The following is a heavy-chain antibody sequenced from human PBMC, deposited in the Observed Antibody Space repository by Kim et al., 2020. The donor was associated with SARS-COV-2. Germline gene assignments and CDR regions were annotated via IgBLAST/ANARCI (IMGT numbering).Heavy chain of an antibody. CDR3: ARTRTGSYYFDY. V-gene: IGHV2-70*01. CDR2: IDWDDDR. Sequence: QTLSLTCTFSGFSLSTSGMCVSWIRQPPGKALEWLALIDWDDDRYYSTSLKTRLTISKDTSKNQVVLTMTIMDPVDTATYYCARTRTGSYYFDYWGQGTLVTVSS. CDR1: GFSLSTSGMC. D-gene: IGHD7-27*01. J-gene: IGHJ4*02.